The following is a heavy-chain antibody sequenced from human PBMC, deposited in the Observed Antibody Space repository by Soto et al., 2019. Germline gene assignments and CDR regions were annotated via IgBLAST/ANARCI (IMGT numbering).Heavy chain of an antibody. Sequence: SETLSLTCAVSGGSISSGGYSWSWIRQPPGKGLEWIGYIYHSGSTYYNPSLKSRVTISVDRSKNQFSLKLTSVTAADTAVYYCAKARPFYGVDVWGQGTPVTVSS. V-gene: IGHV4-30-2*01. CDR2: IYHSGST. CDR3: AKARPFYGVDV. CDR1: GGSISSGGYS. D-gene: IGHD6-6*01. J-gene: IGHJ6*01.